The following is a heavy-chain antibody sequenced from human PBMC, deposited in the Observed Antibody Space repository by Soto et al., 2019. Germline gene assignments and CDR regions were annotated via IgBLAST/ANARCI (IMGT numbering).Heavy chain of an antibody. CDR3: AKSPAAAGTVWFDP. CDR2: ISGSGGST. V-gene: IGHV3-23*01. D-gene: IGHD6-13*01. CDR1: GFTFSSYA. J-gene: IGHJ5*02. Sequence: GGSLRLSCAASGFTFSSYAVSWVRQAPGKGLEWVSAISGSGGSTYYADSVKGRFTISRDNSKNTLYLQMNSLRAEDTAVYYCAKSPAAAGTVWFDPWGQGTLVTVSS.